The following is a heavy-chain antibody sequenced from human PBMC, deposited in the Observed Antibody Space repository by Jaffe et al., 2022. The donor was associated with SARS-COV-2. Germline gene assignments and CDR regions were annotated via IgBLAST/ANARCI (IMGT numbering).Heavy chain of an antibody. CDR3: AKSRGTGLSAIAGADY. CDR1: GFTFSNYV. CDR2: ISGSGGNT. V-gene: IGHV3-23*01. J-gene: IGHJ4*02. Sequence: EVQLLESGGGLVQPGGSLRLSCAASGFTFSNYVMSWVRQAPGKGLEWVSDISGSGGNTYYADSVKGRFTISRGNSKNTVFLQMNSLRAEDTAVYYCAKSRGTGLSAIAGADYWGQGTLVTVSS. D-gene: IGHD3-10*01.